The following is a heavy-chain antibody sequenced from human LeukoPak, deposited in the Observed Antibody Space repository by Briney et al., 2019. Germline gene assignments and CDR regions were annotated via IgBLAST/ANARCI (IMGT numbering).Heavy chain of an antibody. V-gene: IGHV1-18*01. J-gene: IGHJ4*02. CDR1: GYTFTSYG. CDR2: ISAYNGNT. Sequence: ASVKVSCKASGYTFTSYGISWVRQAPGQGLEWMGWISAYNGNTNYAQKPQGRVTMTTDTSTSTAYMELRSLRSDDTAVYYCARDHLGYYDSSGYYSVYWGQGTLVTVSS. CDR3: ARDHLGYYDSSGYYSVY. D-gene: IGHD3-22*01.